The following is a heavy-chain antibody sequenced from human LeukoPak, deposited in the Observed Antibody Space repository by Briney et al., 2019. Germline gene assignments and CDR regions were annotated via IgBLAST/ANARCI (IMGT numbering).Heavy chain of an antibody. CDR1: GFTFSDYY. Sequence: GGSLRLSCAASGFTFSDYYMSWIRQAPGKGLEWVSYISSSGSTIYYADSVKGRFTISRDNAKNSPYLQMNSLRAEDTAVYYCARDAGAGGSVEYYFDYWGQGTLVTVSS. CDR3: ARDAGAGGSVEYYFDY. CDR2: ISSSGSTI. D-gene: IGHD3-10*01. J-gene: IGHJ4*02. V-gene: IGHV3-11*01.